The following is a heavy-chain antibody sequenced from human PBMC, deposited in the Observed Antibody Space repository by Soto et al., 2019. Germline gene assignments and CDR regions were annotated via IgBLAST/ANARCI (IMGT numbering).Heavy chain of an antibody. V-gene: IGHV3-30-3*01. CDR1: GFTFSTHA. J-gene: IGHJ5*02. D-gene: IGHD6-13*01. CDR2: ISYDGTTK. Sequence: QGQVVESGGGVVQPGRSLRLSCAASGFTFSTHAMHWVRQAPGRGLEWVAIISYDGTTKDYADSVKGRFTISRDNSKNAVYLQMNSLRSEDTALYYCARDWRTAGTTGWFDPWGQGTLVTVSS. CDR3: ARDWRTAGTTGWFDP.